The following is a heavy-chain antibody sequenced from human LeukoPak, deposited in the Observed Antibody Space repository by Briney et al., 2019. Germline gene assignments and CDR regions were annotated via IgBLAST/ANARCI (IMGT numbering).Heavy chain of an antibody. V-gene: IGHV1-18*04. J-gene: IGHJ4*02. D-gene: IGHD6-13*01. CDR3: ARDSTSWYDILDY. CDR2: IRANNGDT. CDR1: GYTFIGYY. Sequence: ASVKVSCKTSGYTFIGYYMHWVRQAPGQGLEWMGWIRANNGDTYYAQNFQGRVTMTTDTSTSTAYMELRSLRSDDTAVYYCARDSTSWYDILDYWGQGTLVTVSS.